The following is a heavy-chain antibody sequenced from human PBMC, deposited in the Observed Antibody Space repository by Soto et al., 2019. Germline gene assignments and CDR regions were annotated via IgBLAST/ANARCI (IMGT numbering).Heavy chain of an antibody. CDR2: ISSSSYI. CDR3: ARDCRDTAMKYNWFDP. V-gene: IGHV3-21*01. J-gene: IGHJ5*02. D-gene: IGHD5-18*01. CDR1: GFTFSSYS. Sequence: GGSLRLSCAASGFTFSSYSMNWVRQAPGKGLEWVSSISSSSYIYYADSVKGRFTISRDNAKNSLYLQMNSLRAEDTAVYYCARDCRDTAMKYNWFDPWGQGTLVTVSS.